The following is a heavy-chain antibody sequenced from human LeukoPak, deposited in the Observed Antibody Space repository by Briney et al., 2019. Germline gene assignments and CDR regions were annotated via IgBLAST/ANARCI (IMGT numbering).Heavy chain of an antibody. V-gene: IGHV4-31*03. CDR2: IYYSGST. J-gene: IGHJ3*02. CDR1: GGSISGGGYY. CDR3: ARAVVKGPYYDSSGYYPDAFDI. Sequence: SQTLSLTCTVSGGSISGGGYYWSWIRQHPGKGLEWIGYIYYSGSTYYNPSLKSRVTISVDTSKNQFSLKLSSVTAADTAVYYCARAVVKGPYYDSSGYYPDAFDIWGQGTMVTVSS. D-gene: IGHD3-22*01.